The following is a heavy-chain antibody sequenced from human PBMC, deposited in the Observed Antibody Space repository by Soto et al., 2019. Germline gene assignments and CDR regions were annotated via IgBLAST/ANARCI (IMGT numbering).Heavy chain of an antibody. V-gene: IGHV3-74*01. J-gene: IGHJ6*02. Sequence: PGGSLTLSCAASGFTLSTYWMHSVRQAPGTGLEWVSRIKGDGSSTSYADSVKGRFTISRDNAKNTLYVQMNRLGAEDTAVYWCARGIRNYYGVDVWGQGTTVTVSS. CDR2: IKGDGSST. CDR3: ARGIRNYYGVDV. CDR1: GFTLSTYW.